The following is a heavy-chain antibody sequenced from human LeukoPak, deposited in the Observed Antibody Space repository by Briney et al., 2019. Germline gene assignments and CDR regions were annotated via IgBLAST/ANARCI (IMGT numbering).Heavy chain of an antibody. CDR1: GFTFSSYW. Sequence: PGGSLRLSCAASGFTFSSYWMSWVRQAPGKVLEWVANIKQDGSEKYYVDSVKGRFTISRDNAKNSLYLQMNSLRAEDTAVYYCARKLARHAFDYWGQGTLVTVSS. J-gene: IGHJ4*02. CDR2: IKQDGSEK. V-gene: IGHV3-7*01. D-gene: IGHD6-13*01. CDR3: ARKLARHAFDY.